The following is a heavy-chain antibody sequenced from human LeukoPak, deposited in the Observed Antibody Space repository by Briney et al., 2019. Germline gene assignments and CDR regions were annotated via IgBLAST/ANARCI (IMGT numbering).Heavy chain of an antibody. D-gene: IGHD5/OR15-5a*01. CDR2: ITSDNTV. CDR1: GFIFSDYY. Sequence: GGSLRLSCAASGFIFSDYYMSWIRQGPGKGLEWVSYITSDNTVYYADSVKGRFTISRDNPKNSIYLQMNSLRYEDTAFYYCARVVSSRSAVGFGPWGQGTLVTVSS. CDR3: ARVVSSRSAVGFGP. J-gene: IGHJ5*02. V-gene: IGHV3-11*01.